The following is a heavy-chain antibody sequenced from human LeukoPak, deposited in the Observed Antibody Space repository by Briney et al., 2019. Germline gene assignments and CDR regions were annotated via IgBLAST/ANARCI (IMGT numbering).Heavy chain of an antibody. V-gene: IGHV1-69*02. Sequence: SVKVSCKASGGTFSSYTISLVRQAPGQGLEWMGRIIPILGIANYAQKFQGRVTITADKSTSTAYMELSSLSSEDTAVYYCARVGRYCSSTSCYRAWNWFDPWGQGTLVTVSS. D-gene: IGHD2-2*02. CDR2: IIPILGIA. CDR3: ARVGRYCSSTSCYRAWNWFDP. J-gene: IGHJ5*02. CDR1: GGTFSSYT.